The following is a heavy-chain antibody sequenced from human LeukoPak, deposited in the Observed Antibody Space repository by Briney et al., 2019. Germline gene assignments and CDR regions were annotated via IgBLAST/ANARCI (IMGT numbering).Heavy chain of an antibody. CDR3: ARGRHNSGSLDAFDI. J-gene: IGHJ3*02. V-gene: IGHV3-21*01. Sequence: NAGGSLRLSCAASGITFNKYSMNWVRQAPGKGLEWVSSISTSSIYIYYADSVKGRFTISRDNAKNSLYLQMNSLRVEDTAVYYCARGRHNSGSLDAFDIWGQGTMVTVSS. D-gene: IGHD3-10*01. CDR1: GITFNKYS. CDR2: ISTSSIYI.